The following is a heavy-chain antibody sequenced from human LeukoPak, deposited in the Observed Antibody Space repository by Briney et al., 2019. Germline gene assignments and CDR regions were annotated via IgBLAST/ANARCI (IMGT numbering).Heavy chain of an antibody. CDR3: ASPRFDY. CDR1: EFSVGSNY. Sequence: PGGSLRLSCAASEFSVGSNYMTWVRQAPGKGLEWVSLIYSGGSTYYADSVKGRFTISRDNSKNTLYLQMNSLRAEDTAVYYCASPRFDYWGQGTLVTVSS. V-gene: IGHV3-66*01. J-gene: IGHJ4*02. CDR2: IYSGGST.